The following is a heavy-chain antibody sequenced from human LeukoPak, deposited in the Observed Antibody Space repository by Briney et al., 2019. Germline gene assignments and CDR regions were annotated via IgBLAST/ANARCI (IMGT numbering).Heavy chain of an antibody. D-gene: IGHD1-20*01. CDR2: IIPILGIA. J-gene: IGHJ3*02. Sequence: ASVKVSCKASGGTFSSYAISWVRQAPGQGLEWMGRIIPILGIANYAQKFQGRVTITADKSTSTAYKELSSLRSEDTAVYYCARGPPHNWRGGVAFDIWGQGTMVTVSS. V-gene: IGHV1-69*04. CDR3: ARGPPHNWRGGVAFDI. CDR1: GGTFSSYA.